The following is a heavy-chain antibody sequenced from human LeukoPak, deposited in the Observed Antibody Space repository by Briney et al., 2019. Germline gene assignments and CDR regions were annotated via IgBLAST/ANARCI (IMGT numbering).Heavy chain of an antibody. D-gene: IGHD6-6*01. J-gene: IGHJ3*01. V-gene: IGHV3-7*03. CDR1: GFTFSNYA. CDR2: INSDGSEG. CDR3: ARSSYSSSSSV. Sequence: GGSLRLSCAASGFTFSNYAMSWIRQAPGKGLEWVASINSDGSEGYYADVVKGRFTISRDNAKNSLYLQINSLRAEDTAVYYCARSSYSSSSSVWGQGTMVTVSS.